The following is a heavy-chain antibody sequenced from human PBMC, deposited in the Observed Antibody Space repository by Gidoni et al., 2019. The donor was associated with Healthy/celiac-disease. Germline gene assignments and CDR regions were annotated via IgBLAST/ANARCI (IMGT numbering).Heavy chain of an antibody. V-gene: IGHV4-30-2*01. CDR3: ARAYYYDSSGYDKDAFDI. D-gene: IGHD3-22*01. CDR2: IYHSGNT. J-gene: IGHJ3*02. Sequence: QLQRQESGSGLVKPSQTLSLTCAVPGGSISSGCYSWSWIRQPPGEGLEWIGYIYHSGNTYYNPSLKSRVTISVDRSKNQFSLKLSPVTAADTAVYYCARAYYYDSSGYDKDAFDIWGQGTMVTVSS. CDR1: GGSISSGCYS.